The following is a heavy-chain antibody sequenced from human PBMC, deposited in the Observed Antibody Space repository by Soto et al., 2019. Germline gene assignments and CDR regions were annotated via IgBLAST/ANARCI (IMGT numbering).Heavy chain of an antibody. J-gene: IGHJ5*02. Sequence: QVQLQESGPGLVKPSETLSLTCSVSGDSLTSYYWTWVRQPPGKGLEWIGYIYYTGKTNHNPSLKSRVTISMDLSKNQFSLELRSLTAADTAVYYCARIILTGYYGLEPWGQGTLVIVSA. CDR2: IYYTGKT. CDR1: GDSLTSYY. CDR3: ARIILTGYYGLEP. V-gene: IGHV4-59*01. D-gene: IGHD3-9*01.